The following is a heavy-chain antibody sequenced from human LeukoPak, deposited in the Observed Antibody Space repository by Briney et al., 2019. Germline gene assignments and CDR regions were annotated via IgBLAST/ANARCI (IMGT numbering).Heavy chain of an antibody. J-gene: IGHJ5*02. CDR3: ARDPVDCTNGVCYSDPNWFDP. CDR1: GGSISSYY. Sequence: SETLSLTCTVSGGSISSYYRSWIRQPAGKGLEWIGRIYTSGRTNYNPSLKSRVTISVDTSKNQFSLKLSSVTAADTAVYYCARDPVDCTNGVCYSDPNWFDPWGQGTLVTVSS. CDR2: IYTSGRT. D-gene: IGHD2-8*01. V-gene: IGHV4-4*07.